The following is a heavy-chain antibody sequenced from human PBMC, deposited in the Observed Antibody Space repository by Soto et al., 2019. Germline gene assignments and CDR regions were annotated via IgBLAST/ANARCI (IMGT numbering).Heavy chain of an antibody. D-gene: IGHD2-2*01. CDR2: ISGSGGST. V-gene: IGHV3-23*01. Sequence: GRSLRLSCAASGFTFSSYAMSWVRQAPGKGLEWVSAISGSGGSTYYADSVKGRFTISRDNSKNTLYLQMNSLRAEDTAVYYCAKVFRSGFYCSSTSCYGNFDYWGQGTLVTVSS. J-gene: IGHJ4*02. CDR1: GFTFSSYA. CDR3: AKVFRSGFYCSSTSCYGNFDY.